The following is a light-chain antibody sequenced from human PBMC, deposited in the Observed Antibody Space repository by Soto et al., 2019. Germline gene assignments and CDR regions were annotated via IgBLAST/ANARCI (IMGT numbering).Light chain of an antibody. Sequence: DIQMTQSPSSLSSCVWDIVTVTCRASQSIVAYLNWYLQKPGKAPKLLIYAASNLQSGVPSRFSGSGSGTDFTLTISSLQPEDFATYFCQQSYSTPPWTFGQGTKVDI. V-gene: IGKV1-39*01. CDR1: QSIVAY. CDR2: AAS. J-gene: IGKJ1*01. CDR3: QQSYSTPPWT.